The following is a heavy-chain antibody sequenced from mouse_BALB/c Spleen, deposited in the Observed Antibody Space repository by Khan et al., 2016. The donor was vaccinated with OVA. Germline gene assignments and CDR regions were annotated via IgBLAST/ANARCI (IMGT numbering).Heavy chain of an antibody. CDR3: ARVGYNGAMDF. CDR2: INTYTGEP. J-gene: IGHJ4*01. Sequence: QIQLVQSGPELKKPGETVQISCKASGFTFTNYGMNWVRKAPGKGLKWMGWINTYTGEPTFTDDFKGRVAFSLETSASTAYLQINSLKNEDTATYFGARVGYNGAMDFWGQGTSVTVSS. V-gene: IGHV9-3-1*01. D-gene: IGHD2-14*01. CDR1: GFTFTNYG.